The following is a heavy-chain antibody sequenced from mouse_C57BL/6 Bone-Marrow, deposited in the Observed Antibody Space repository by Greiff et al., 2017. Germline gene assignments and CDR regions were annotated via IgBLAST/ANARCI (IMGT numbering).Heavy chain of an antibody. CDR3: AMLLDYAMDY. CDR2: IYPGDGDT. J-gene: IGHJ4*01. V-gene: IGHV1-82*01. CDR1: GYAFSSSW. D-gene: IGHD2-12*01. Sequence: QVQLQQSGPELVKPGASVKISCKASGYAFSSSWMNWVKQRPGKGLEWIGRIYPGDGDTNYNGKFKGKATLTADKSSSTAYMQLSSLTSEDSAVYFCAMLLDYAMDYWGQGTSVTVSS.